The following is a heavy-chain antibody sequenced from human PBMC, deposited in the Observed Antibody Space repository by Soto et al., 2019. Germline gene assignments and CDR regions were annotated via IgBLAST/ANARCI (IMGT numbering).Heavy chain of an antibody. D-gene: IGHD6-19*01. V-gene: IGHV4-4*02. CDR3: ARARSEWLVPNYFDY. CDR2: IYHSGST. Sequence: QVQLQESGPGLVKPSGTLSLTCAVSGGSISGSNWWSWVRQPPGKGLEWIGEIYHSGSTNYNPSLKSRVNISVDKSKNQFSLKLSSVTAADTAVYYCARARSEWLVPNYFDYWGQGTLVTVSS. CDR1: GGSISGSNW. J-gene: IGHJ4*02.